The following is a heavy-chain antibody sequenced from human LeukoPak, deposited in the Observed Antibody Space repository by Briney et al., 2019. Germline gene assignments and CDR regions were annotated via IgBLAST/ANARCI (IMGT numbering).Heavy chain of an antibody. CDR1: GYTFTGYY. J-gene: IGHJ4*02. Sequence: ASVKVSCKASGYTFTGYYMHWVRQAPGQGLERMGWINPNSGGTNFAQKFQGRVTMTRDTSISTAYMELSSLRSEDTAVYYCASGLLWFGESLMLPDYWGQGTLVTVPS. D-gene: IGHD3-10*01. CDR2: INPNSGGT. CDR3: ASGLLWFGESLMLPDY. V-gene: IGHV1-2*02.